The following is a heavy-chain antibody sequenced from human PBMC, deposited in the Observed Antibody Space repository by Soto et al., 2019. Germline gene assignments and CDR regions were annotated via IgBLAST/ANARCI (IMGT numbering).Heavy chain of an antibody. CDR2: INHSGST. D-gene: IGHD2-8*02. V-gene: IGHV4-34*01. J-gene: IGHJ4*02. CDR1: GGSFSGYS. CDR3: ARDKITGPFGY. Sequence: QVQLQQWGAGLLKPSETLSLTCAVYGGSFSGYSWTWIRQPPGTGLEWIGEINHSGSTNYNPSLKSRVTISVDPSKNQFSLTLSSVTAAGTAVYFCARDKITGPFGYWGQGTLVTVSS.